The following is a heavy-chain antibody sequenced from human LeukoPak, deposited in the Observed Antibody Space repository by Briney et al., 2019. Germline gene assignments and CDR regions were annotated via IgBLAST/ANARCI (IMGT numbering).Heavy chain of an antibody. D-gene: IGHD3-10*01. Sequence: SETLSLTCTVSGYSIGSGYYWGWIRQPPGKGLEWIGSIYHSGSTYYNPSLKGPVTISADTSKTQFALKLCSVTAADTAVYYCARDPGVTMGRGVINLRGDFDYWGQGTLVTVSS. J-gene: IGHJ4*02. CDR3: ARDPGVTMGRGVINLRGDFDY. CDR1: GYSIGSGYY. CDR2: IYHSGST. V-gene: IGHV4-38-2*02.